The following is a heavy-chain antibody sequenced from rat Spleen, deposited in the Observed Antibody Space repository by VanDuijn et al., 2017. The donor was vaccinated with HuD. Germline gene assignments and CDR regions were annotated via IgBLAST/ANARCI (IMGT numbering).Heavy chain of an antibody. V-gene: IGHV5-58*01. D-gene: IGHD1-9*01. Sequence: EVQLVESGGGLVQPGRSLKLSCVASGFTFSSSWMYWIRQAPGKGLEWVSSINTGGGGTYYSDSVKGRFTISRYNEENTVNLQMNSLMSEDTATYYCAKDREYYGYNSFGYWGQGVMVTVSS. CDR2: INTGGGGT. J-gene: IGHJ2*01. CDR3: AKDREYYGYNSFGY. CDR1: GFTFSSSW.